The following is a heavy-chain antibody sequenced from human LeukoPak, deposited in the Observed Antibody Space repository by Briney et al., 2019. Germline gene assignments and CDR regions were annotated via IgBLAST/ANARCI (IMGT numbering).Heavy chain of an antibody. V-gene: IGHV4-30-2*01. Sequence: SQTLSLTCTVSGASISSDAYYWSWIRQPPGKGLEWIGYISHSGSTFYNPSLKGRVTISVDRSKNHFSLELTSMTAADTAVYYCAREHLPTGYSSSWYGDYYYGMDVWGQGTTVTVSS. CDR1: GASISSDAYY. D-gene: IGHD6-13*01. CDR2: ISHSGST. J-gene: IGHJ6*02. CDR3: AREHLPTGYSSSWYGDYYYGMDV.